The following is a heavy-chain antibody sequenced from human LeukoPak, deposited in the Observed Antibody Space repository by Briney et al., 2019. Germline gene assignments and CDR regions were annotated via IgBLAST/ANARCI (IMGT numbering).Heavy chain of an antibody. V-gene: IGHV4-34*01. CDR3: ARGEAHLGSSGWYPRAILFDY. D-gene: IGHD6-19*01. CDR1: GGSFSGYY. CDR2: INHSGST. Sequence: SETLSLTCAVYGGSFSGYYWSWIRQPPGKGLEWIGEINHSGSTNYNPSLKSRVTISVDTSKNQFSLKLSSVTAADTAVYYCARGEAHLGSSGWYPRAILFDYWGQGTLVTVSS. J-gene: IGHJ4*02.